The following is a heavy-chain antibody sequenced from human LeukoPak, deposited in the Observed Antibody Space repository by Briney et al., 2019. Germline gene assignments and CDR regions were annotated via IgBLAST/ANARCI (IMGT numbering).Heavy chain of an antibody. V-gene: IGHV5-51*01. Sequence: GESLKISCKGSGYSFTSYWIGWVGQMPGKGLEWMGIIYPGDSDTRYSPSFQGQVTISADKSISTAYLQWSSLKASDTAMYYCTGLPSGSSSPFDYWGQGTLVTVSS. D-gene: IGHD6-6*01. J-gene: IGHJ4*02. CDR1: GYSFTSYW. CDR2: IYPGDSDT. CDR3: TGLPSGSSSPFDY.